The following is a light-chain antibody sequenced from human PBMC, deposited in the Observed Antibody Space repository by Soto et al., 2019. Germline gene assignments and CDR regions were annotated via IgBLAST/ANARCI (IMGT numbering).Light chain of an antibody. V-gene: IGKV1-39*01. CDR2: AAS. CDR1: QSISSY. Sequence: DIQMTQSPSSLSASEGDRVTITCRASQSISSYLNWYQQKPGKAPKLLVYAASSLQSGVPSRFRGSGAGTEFPLAISRLQAEDFATYYCQQSYSTPAFGQGTKLELK. J-gene: IGKJ2*01. CDR3: QQSYSTPA.